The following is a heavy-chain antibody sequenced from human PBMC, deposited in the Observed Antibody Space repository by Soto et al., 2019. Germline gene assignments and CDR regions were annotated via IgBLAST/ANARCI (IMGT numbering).Heavy chain of an antibody. J-gene: IGHJ5*02. Sequence: SETLSLTCTVSGGSISSSSYYWGWIRQPPGKGLEWIGSIYYSGSTYYNPSLKSRVTISVDTSKNQFSLKLSSVTAADTAVYYCARLLIVVVPAAINWFDPWGQGTLVTVSS. CDR2: IYYSGST. CDR1: GGSISSSSYY. CDR3: ARLLIVVVPAAINWFDP. D-gene: IGHD2-2*02. V-gene: IGHV4-39*01.